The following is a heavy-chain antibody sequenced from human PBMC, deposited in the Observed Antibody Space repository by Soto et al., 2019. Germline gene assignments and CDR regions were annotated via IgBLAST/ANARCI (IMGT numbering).Heavy chain of an antibody. CDR1: GFSLTTRGVG. Sequence: QITLKESGPTLVKPTQTLTLTCTFSGFSLTTRGVGVGWIRQPPGKALEWLALIYWDDDEGYSPSLKSRLTTTKDTSKTQVVLTMINMDPVDTATYYCAHRPRGYSYHFDYWGQGTLVTVSS. D-gene: IGHD5-18*01. V-gene: IGHV2-5*02. CDR3: AHRPRGYSYHFDY. J-gene: IGHJ4*02. CDR2: IYWDDDE.